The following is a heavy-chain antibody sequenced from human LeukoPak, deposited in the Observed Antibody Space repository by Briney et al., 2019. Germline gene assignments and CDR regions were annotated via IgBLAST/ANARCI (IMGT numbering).Heavy chain of an antibody. V-gene: IGHV1-3*01. J-gene: IGHJ4*02. CDR1: GYTFTSYA. CDR3: AREFYGSGSYSKPLDY. CDR2: INAGNGNT. D-gene: IGHD3-10*01. Sequence: GASVKVSCKASGYTFTSYAMHWVRQAPGQRLEWMGWINAGNGNTKYSQKFQGRVTITRDTSASTAYMELSSLRSEDTAVYYCAREFYGSGSYSKPLDYWGQGTLVTVSS.